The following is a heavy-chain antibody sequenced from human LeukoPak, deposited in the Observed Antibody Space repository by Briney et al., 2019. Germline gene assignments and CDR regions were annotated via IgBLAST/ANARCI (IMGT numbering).Heavy chain of an antibody. D-gene: IGHD3-22*01. CDR3: ARDPLGYYDSSGPRGY. V-gene: IGHV3-53*01. CDR1: GGSVSSNY. CDR2: IYSGGST. J-gene: IGHJ4*02. Sequence: ETLSLTCTVSGGSVSSNYMSWVRQAPGKGLEWVSVIYSGGSTYYADSVKGRFTISRDNSKNTLYLQMNSLRAEDTAVYYCARDPLGYYDSSGPRGYWGQGTLVTVSS.